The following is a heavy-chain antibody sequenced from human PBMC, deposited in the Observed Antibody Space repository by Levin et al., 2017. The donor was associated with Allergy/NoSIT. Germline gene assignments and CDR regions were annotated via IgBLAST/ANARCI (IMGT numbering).Heavy chain of an antibody. V-gene: IGHV1-18*01. CDR3: AGTTDYGANCHWCCGLDV. Sequence: GASVKVSCKATGYTSTSYGISWVRQAPGQGLEWMGWVSTYNANTRYAQKFQARVIMTTDRSTSTSYMEFRSLRADDTAMYYCAGTTDYGANCHWCCGLDVWGQGTTVTVSS. CDR1: GYTSTSYG. D-gene: IGHD4-23*01. CDR2: VSTYNANT. J-gene: IGHJ6*02.